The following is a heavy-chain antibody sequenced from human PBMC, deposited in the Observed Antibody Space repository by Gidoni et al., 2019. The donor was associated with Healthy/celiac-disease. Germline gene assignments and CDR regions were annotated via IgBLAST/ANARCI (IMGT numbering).Heavy chain of an antibody. CDR3: AHILRRRAVTTGGTGHFDY. V-gene: IGHV2-5*01. D-gene: IGHD4-17*01. Sequence: QITLKESGPTLVKPTQTLTLTCTFSGFSLSTSGVGVGWIRQPPGKALEWLALIYWNDDKRYSPSLKSRLTITKDTSKNQVVLTMTNMDPVDTATYYCAHILRRRAVTTGGTGHFDYWGQGTLVTVSS. J-gene: IGHJ4*02. CDR1: GFSLSTSGVG. CDR2: IYWNDDK.